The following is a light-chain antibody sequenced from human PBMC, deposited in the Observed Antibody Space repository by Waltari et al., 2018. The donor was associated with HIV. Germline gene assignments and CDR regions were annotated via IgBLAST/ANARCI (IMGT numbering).Light chain of an antibody. J-gene: IGKJ2*01. CDR3: MQATQSPFT. Sequence: DIVMTQTPLSSPVPLGQPASISSRSLHSLVHLDGSTYFTWLHPRPGQPPRLLIHKISNRFSGVPDRFRGSGAGTDFTMKISRVEAEDVGVYYCMQATQSPFTFGQGTKLEIK. CDR1: HSLVHLDGSTY. V-gene: IGKV2-24*01. CDR2: KIS.